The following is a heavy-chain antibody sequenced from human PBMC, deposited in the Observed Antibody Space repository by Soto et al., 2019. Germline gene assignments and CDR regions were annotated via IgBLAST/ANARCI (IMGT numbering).Heavy chain of an antibody. CDR2: INSDGSST. CDR1: GLTFSSYW. CDR3: ARVAVTGTGFDP. J-gene: IGHJ5*02. V-gene: IGHV3-74*01. Sequence: LRLSCAASGLTFSSYWMDWVRQVPGKGLVWVSRINSDGSSTNYADSVKGRFTISRDNAKNTLYLQMNSLRAEDTAVFYCARVAVTGTGFDPWGQGTLVTVSS. D-gene: IGHD6-19*01.